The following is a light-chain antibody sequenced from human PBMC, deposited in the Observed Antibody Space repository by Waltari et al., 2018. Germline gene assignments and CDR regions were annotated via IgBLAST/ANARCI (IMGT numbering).Light chain of an antibody. CDR2: GAS. V-gene: IGKV3-20*01. Sequence: CRASQCVGRSLVWYQRRPGQAPGLVISGASSRATGIPDRFSGSGSGTDFSLTISRLEPEDFAVYYCQHYVRLPVTFGRGTKVEIK. J-gene: IGKJ4*02. CDR3: QHYVRLPVT. CDR1: QCVGRS.